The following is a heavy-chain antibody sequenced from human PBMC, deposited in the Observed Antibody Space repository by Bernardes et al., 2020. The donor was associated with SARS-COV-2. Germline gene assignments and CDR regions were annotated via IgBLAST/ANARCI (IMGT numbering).Heavy chain of an antibody. J-gene: IGHJ4*02. CDR3: TRGPLSGYGSFGV. CDR2: IKSDGSIT. CDR1: GFTFRSYW. D-gene: IGHD3-22*01. V-gene: IGHV3-74*01. Sequence: GGSLRLSCAASGFTFRSYWMHWVRQAPGKGLVWVSRIKSDGSITNYADSVKGRFTISRDNAKNTLYLQMSSLSAEDTATYYCTRGPLSGYGSFGVWGQGTLVTVSS.